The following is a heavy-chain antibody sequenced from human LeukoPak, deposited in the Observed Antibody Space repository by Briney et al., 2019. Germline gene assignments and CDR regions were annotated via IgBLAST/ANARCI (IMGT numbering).Heavy chain of an antibody. CDR2: IYYSGST. J-gene: IGHJ1*01. CDR3: ARGVGLGQNAEYFQH. V-gene: IGHV4-39*01. D-gene: IGHD6-19*01. Sequence: PSETLSLTCTVSGGSISSTSYYWGWIRQPPGKGLEWIGSIYYSGSTYYNPSLQSRVTISVDTSKNQFSLKLSSVTAADTAVYYCARGVGLGQNAEYFQHWGQGTLVTVSS. CDR1: GGSISSTSYY.